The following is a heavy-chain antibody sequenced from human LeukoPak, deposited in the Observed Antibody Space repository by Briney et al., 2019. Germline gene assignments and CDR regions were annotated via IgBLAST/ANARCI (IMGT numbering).Heavy chain of an antibody. CDR3: ARDHYYYDSSGYSQWAAFDI. CDR2: ISAYNGNT. CDR1: GYTFTSYG. Sequence: ASVKVSCKASGYTFTSYGISWVRQAPGQGLEWMGWISAYNGNTNYAQKLQGRVTMTTDTSTSTAYMELRSLRSDDTAVYYCARDHYYYDSSGYSQWAAFDIWGQGTMVTVSS. D-gene: IGHD3-22*01. V-gene: IGHV1-18*01. J-gene: IGHJ3*02.